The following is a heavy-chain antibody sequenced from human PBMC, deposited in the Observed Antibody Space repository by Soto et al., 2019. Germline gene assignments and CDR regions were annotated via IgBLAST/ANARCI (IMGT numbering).Heavy chain of an antibody. V-gene: IGHV3-13*01. CDR1: GFTFSSYD. D-gene: IGHD2-15*01. CDR2: IGTAGDT. J-gene: IGHJ6*03. CDR3: ARATPYCSGGSCPATPERDYYYYMDV. Sequence: EVQLVESGGGLVQPGGSLRLSCAASGFTFSSYDMHWVRQATGKGLEWVSAIGTAGDTYYPGSVKGRFTISRENAKNSLYLQMNSLRAGDTAVYYCARATPYCSGGSCPATPERDYYYYMDVWGKGTTVTVSS.